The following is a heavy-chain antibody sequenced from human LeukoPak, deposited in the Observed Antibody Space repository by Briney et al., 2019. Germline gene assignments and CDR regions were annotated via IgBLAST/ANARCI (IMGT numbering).Heavy chain of an antibody. CDR3: ARVRIAYYDSSGYALPFGY. D-gene: IGHD3-22*01. CDR1: GFTFSDYY. V-gene: IGHV3-11*06. J-gene: IGHJ4*02. CDR2: ISSSSSYI. Sequence: GGSLRLSCAASGFTFSDYYMSWIRQAPGKGLEWVSSISSSSSYIYYADSVKGRFTISRDNAKNSLYLQMNSLRAEDTAVYYCARVRIAYYDSSGYALPFGYWGQGTLVTVSS.